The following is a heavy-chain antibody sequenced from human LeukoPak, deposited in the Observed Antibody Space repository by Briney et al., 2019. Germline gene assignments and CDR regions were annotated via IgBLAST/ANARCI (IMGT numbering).Heavy chain of an antibody. V-gene: IGHV3-49*04. CDR3: TRAFLGGAAAADT. CDR1: GLTFGDYA. Sequence: PGGSLRLSCTASGLTFGDYAMSWVRQAPGKGLEWVGFIRSKAYGGTTEYAASVKGRFTISRDDSKSIAYLQMNSLKTEDTAVYYCTRAFLGGAAAADTWGQGTLVTVSS. D-gene: IGHD6-13*01. J-gene: IGHJ5*02. CDR2: IRSKAYGGTT.